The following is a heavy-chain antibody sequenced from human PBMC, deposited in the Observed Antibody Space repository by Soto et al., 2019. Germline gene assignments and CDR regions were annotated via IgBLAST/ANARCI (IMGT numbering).Heavy chain of an antibody. CDR2: ISASNGNT. V-gene: IGHV1-18*01. CDR3: ASRYDAFDI. J-gene: IGHJ3*02. CDR1: GYTFTSYG. Sequence: QVQLVQSGAEVKNSGASVKVSCKASGYTFTSYGFSWVRQAPGQGLEWMGWISASNGNTNYAQKLQGRVTMTTDTSTGTAYMELRSLRSDDTATYYCASRYDAFDIWGQGTMVTVSS.